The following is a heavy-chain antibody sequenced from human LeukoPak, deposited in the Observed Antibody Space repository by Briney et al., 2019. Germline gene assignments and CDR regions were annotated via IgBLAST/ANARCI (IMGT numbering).Heavy chain of an antibody. CDR2: ISYDGSNK. J-gene: IGHJ3*02. V-gene: IGHV3-30*18. D-gene: IGHD6-19*01. CDR1: GFTFSSCG. CDR3: AKALTSGWYLDAFNI. Sequence: GALRLSCAASGFTFSSCGMHWVRQAPGKGLEWVAVISYDGSNKYYADSVKGRFTISRDNSKNTLFLEMNSLGAEDTAVYYCAKALTSGWYLDAFNIWGQGTMVTVSS.